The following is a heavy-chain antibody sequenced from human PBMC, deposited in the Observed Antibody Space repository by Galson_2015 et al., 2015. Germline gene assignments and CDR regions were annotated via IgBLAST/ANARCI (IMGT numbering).Heavy chain of an antibody. V-gene: IGHV3-23*01. CDR2: ISGSGGST. Sequence: SLRLSCAASGFTFSSYAMSWVRQAPGKGLEWVSAISGSGGSTYYADSVKGRFTISRDNSKNTLYLQMNSLRAEDTAVYYRAKDLGGARYSSSWYPFDYWGQGTLVTVSS. D-gene: IGHD6-13*01. J-gene: IGHJ4*02. CDR3: AKDLGGARYSSSWYPFDY. CDR1: GFTFSSYA.